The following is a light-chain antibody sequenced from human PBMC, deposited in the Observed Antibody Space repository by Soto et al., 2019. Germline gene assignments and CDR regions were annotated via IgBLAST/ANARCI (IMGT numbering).Light chain of an antibody. CDR1: SSNIGSNI. V-gene: IGLV1-44*01. J-gene: IGLJ7*01. CDR3: AAWDDSLNGAV. Sequence: QSVLTQPPSASGTPGQRVTISCSGSSSNIGSNIVNWYQQLPGTAPKLLIYGDNQRPSGVHDRFSGSKSGTSASLAIRGRQSEDEADYYCAAWDDSLNGAVFGGGTQLTVL. CDR2: GDN.